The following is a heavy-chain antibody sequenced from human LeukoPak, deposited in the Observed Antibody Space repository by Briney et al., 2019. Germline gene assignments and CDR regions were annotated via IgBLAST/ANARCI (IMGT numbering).Heavy chain of an antibody. Sequence: GGSLRLSCAASGFTVSSNYMSWVRQAPGKGLEWVSVIYSGGSTYYADSVKGRFSISRDNSKNTLYLQMNNLRVDDTAVYYCTKDWNSQFDSWGQGTLVTVSS. J-gene: IGHJ4*01. V-gene: IGHV3-53*01. CDR2: IYSGGST. CDR3: TKDWNSQFDS. D-gene: IGHD1-7*01. CDR1: GFTVSSNY.